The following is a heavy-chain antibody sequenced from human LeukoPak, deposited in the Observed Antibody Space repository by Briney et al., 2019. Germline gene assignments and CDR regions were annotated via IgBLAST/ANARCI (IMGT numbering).Heavy chain of an antibody. CDR2: IWFDGSNT. Sequence: GGSLRLSCAASGFTFSSYGMHWVRQTPGKGLEWVAIIWFDGSNTYYADSVKGRFTISRDNYKNTLYLQMNSLRAEDTAVYYCARGSGSFSGGFDYWGQGPLVTVSA. J-gene: IGHJ4*02. D-gene: IGHD1-26*01. V-gene: IGHV3-33*01. CDR1: GFTFSSYG. CDR3: ARGSGSFSGGFDY.